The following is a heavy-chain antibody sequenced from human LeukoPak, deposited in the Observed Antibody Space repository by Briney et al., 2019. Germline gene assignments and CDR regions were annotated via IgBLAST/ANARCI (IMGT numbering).Heavy chain of an antibody. Sequence: PGGSLRLSCAASGFTFSSYAMSWVRQAPGKGLEWVSSISGSGGRTYYADSVKGRFTISRDNSKNTLDLQMNSLRAEDTAVYYCAKRFSYYFEYWGQGTLVTVSS. V-gene: IGHV3-23*01. CDR2: ISGSGGRT. CDR1: GFTFSSYA. J-gene: IGHJ4*02. CDR3: AKRFSYYFEY.